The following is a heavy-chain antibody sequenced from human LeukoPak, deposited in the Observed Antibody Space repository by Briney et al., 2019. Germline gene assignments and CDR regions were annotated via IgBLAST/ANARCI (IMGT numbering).Heavy chain of an antibody. J-gene: IGHJ3*02. CDR1: GGSISSYY. Sequence: SETLSLTCTVSGGSISSYYWSWIRQPPGKGLEWIGYIYYSGSTTYNPSLTNRVTISVDTSNKQFSLTQSSVTAADTAVYYFARHSGYSYGLDAFDIWGQGTMVTVSS. D-gene: IGHD5-18*01. CDR3: ARHSGYSYGLDAFDI. V-gene: IGHV4-59*08. CDR2: IYYSGST.